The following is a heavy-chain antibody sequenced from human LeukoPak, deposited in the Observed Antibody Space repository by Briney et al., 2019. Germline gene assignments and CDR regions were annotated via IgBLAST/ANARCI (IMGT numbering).Heavy chain of an antibody. CDR3: ARAAKASLLYYFDY. Sequence: GASVKVSCKASGYTFTSYGISWVRQAPGQGLEWMGWISAYNGNTNYAQKLQGRVTTTTDTTTSTAYMELRSLRSDDTAVYYCARAAKASLLYYFDYWGQGTLVTVSS. CDR2: ISAYNGNT. CDR1: GYTFTSYG. V-gene: IGHV1-18*04. J-gene: IGHJ4*02. D-gene: IGHD2-15*01.